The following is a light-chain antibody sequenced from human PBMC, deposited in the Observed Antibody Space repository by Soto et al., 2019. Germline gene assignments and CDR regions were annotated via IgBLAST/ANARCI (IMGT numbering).Light chain of an antibody. V-gene: IGKV1-27*01. Sequence: DIQMTQSPSSLSASIGDRVTITCRASQGIGSYLAWYQQKPGKVPKILIYAASTLQSGVPSRFSCSGSGTDFTLSISSLQPEDIATYYCQKCNSAPFTFGPGTKVDI. CDR1: QGIGSY. J-gene: IGKJ3*01. CDR3: QKCNSAPFT. CDR2: AAS.